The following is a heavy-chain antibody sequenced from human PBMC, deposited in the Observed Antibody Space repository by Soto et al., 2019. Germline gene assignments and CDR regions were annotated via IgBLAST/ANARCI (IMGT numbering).Heavy chain of an antibody. CDR3: ARCGWLRLNYGMDV. D-gene: IGHD5-12*01. V-gene: IGHV1-69*01. J-gene: IGHJ6*02. CDR2: IIPLFGTA. CDR1: GGTCSSYA. Sequence: QVQLVQSGAEVKKPGSSVKVSCKASGGTCSSYAISWVRQAPGQGLEWMGGIIPLFGTANYAQKFQGRVTITVDESTSTAYMELSSLRSEDTAVYYCARCGWLRLNYGMDVWGQGTTVTVSS.